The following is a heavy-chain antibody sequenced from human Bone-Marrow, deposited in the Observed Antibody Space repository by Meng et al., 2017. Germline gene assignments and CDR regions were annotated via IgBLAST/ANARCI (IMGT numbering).Heavy chain of an antibody. V-gene: IGHV3-7*04. CDR1: GFTFSSYW. CDR2: IRQDGSEK. Sequence: LSLTCAASGFTFSSYWMSWVRQAPGKGLEWVANIRQDGSEKYYVDSVKGRFTISRDNAKNSLYLQMNSLRAEDTAVYYCARGSGYYDSSGYVDYWGQGTLVTVSS. CDR3: ARGSGYYDSSGYVDY. J-gene: IGHJ4*02. D-gene: IGHD3-22*01.